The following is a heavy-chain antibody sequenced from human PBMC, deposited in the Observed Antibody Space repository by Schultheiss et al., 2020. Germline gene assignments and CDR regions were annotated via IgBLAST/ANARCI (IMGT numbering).Heavy chain of an antibody. CDR1: GGTFSSYA. CDR2: IIPIFGTA. J-gene: IGHJ4*02. Sequence: SVKVSCKASGGTFSSYAISWVRQAPGQGLEWMGGIIPIFGTANYAKKFQGRVTITADKSTSTAYMELSSLRSEDTAVYYCARVDWEAVAAPFDYWGQGTLVTVSS. D-gene: IGHD6-19*01. CDR3: ARVDWEAVAAPFDY. V-gene: IGHV1-69*06.